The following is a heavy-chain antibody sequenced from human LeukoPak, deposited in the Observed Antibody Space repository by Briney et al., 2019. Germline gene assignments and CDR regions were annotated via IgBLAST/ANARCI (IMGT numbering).Heavy chain of an antibody. CDR2: ISWNSGSI. CDR3: AKAYCSGGSCYYFDY. J-gene: IGHJ4*02. D-gene: IGHD2-15*01. CDR1: GFTFDDYA. Sequence: GGSLRLSCAASGFTFDDYAMHWVRQVPGKGLEWVSGISWNSGSIGYADSVKGRFTISRDNAKNSLYLQMNSLRAEDTALYYCAKAYCSGGSCYYFDYWGQGTLVTVSS. V-gene: IGHV3-9*01.